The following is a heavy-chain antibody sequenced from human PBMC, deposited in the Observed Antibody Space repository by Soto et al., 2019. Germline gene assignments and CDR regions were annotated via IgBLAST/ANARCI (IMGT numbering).Heavy chain of an antibody. D-gene: IGHD6-13*01. CDR3: ARPHVSSSSWYGVAFDI. J-gene: IGHJ3*02. CDR2: IYPGDSDT. CDR1: GYSFTSYW. V-gene: IGHV5-51*01. Sequence: GESLKISCKGSGYSFTSYWIGWVRQMPGKGLEWMGIIYPGDSDTRYSPSFQGQVTISADKSISTAYLQWSSLKASDTAMYYCARPHVSSSSWYGVAFDIWGQGTMVTVSS.